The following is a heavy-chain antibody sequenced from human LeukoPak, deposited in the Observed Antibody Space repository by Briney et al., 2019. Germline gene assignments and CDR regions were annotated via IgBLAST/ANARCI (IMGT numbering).Heavy chain of an antibody. CDR1: GFTFDDYA. Sequence: PGRSLRLSCAASGFTFDDYAMHWVRQAPGKGLEWVSGNSWNSGSIGYADSVKGRFTISRDNAKNSLYLQMNSLRAEDTALYYCAKDMGPKGKQLFDYWGQGTLVTVSS. D-gene: IGHD1-1*01. CDR3: AKDMGPKGKQLFDY. J-gene: IGHJ4*02. CDR2: NSWNSGSI. V-gene: IGHV3-9*01.